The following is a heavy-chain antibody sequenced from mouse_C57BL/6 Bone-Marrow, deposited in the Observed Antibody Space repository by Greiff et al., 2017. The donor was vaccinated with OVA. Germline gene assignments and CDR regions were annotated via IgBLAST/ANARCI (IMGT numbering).Heavy chain of an antibody. CDR2: IYPVDSET. J-gene: IGHJ2*01. V-gene: IGHV1-61*01. CDR3: ARGRAYDGYYDYFDY. CDR1: GYTFTSYW. D-gene: IGHD2-3*01. Sequence: QVQLQQPGAELVRPGSSVKLSCKASGYTFTSYWMDWVKQRPGQGLEWIGNIYPVDSETHYNQKFKDKATLTVDKSSSTAYMQHSSLTSEDSAVYYGARGRAYDGYYDYFDYWGQGTTLTVSS.